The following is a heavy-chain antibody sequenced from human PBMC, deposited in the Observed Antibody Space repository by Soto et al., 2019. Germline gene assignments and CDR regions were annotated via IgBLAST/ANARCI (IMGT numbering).Heavy chain of an antibody. V-gene: IGHV1-3*01. CDR1: GYTFTSYA. D-gene: IGHD3-10*01. CDR2: INAGNGNT. J-gene: IGHJ6*02. CDR3: GCGSGDLWYYGMDV. Sequence: QVQLVQSGAEVKKPGASVKVSCKASGYTFTSYAMHWVRQAPGQRLEWMGWINAGNGNTKYSQKFQGRVTITRDTSASTAYTELSSLRSEDTAVYYCGCGSGDLWYYGMDVWGQGTTVTVSS.